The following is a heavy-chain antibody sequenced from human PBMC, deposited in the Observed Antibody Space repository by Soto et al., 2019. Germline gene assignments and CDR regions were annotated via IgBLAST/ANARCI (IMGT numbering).Heavy chain of an antibody. CDR1: GYSFTSYW. CDR2: IYPGDSDT. V-gene: IGHV5-51*01. J-gene: IGHJ4*01. CDR3: VRGDSSDYYTAAPADY. D-gene: IGHD3-22*01. Sequence: GESLKISCKGSGYSFTSYWIGWVRQKPGKGLEWMGIIYPGDSDTKYSPSFQGQVTISADKSINTAYLQWRSLKASDTAIYFCVRGDSSDYYTAAPADYWGQGTLVTVSS.